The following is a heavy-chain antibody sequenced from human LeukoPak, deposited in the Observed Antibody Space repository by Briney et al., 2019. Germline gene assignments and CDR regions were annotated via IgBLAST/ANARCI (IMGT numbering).Heavy chain of an antibody. D-gene: IGHD3-16*01. CDR1: GGSISSSSYY. Sequence: PSETLPLTCTVSGGSISSSSYYWGWIRQPPGKGLEWIGSIYYSGSTYYNPSLKSRVTISVDTSKNQFSLKLSSVTAADTAVYYCARRGGDAFDIWGQGTMVTVSS. V-gene: IGHV4-39*01. CDR3: ARRGGDAFDI. J-gene: IGHJ3*02. CDR2: IYYSGST.